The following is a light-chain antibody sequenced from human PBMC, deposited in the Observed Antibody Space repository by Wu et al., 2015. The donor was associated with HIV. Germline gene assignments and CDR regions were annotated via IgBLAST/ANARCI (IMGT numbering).Light chain of an antibody. CDR1: QSVSSSY. Sequence: EIVLTQSPGTLSLSPGERATLSCRASQSVSSSYLAWYQQKPGQAPRLLIYGASSRATGIPDRFSGSGSGTDFTLTISRLEPEDFAVYYRQQYGGSPWTFGQGTKVEIK. J-gene: IGKJ1*01. CDR2: GAS. V-gene: IGKV3-20*01. CDR3: QQYGGSPWT.